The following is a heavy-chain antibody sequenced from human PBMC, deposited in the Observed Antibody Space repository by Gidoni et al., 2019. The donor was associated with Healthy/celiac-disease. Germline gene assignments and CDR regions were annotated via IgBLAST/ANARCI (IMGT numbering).Heavy chain of an antibody. V-gene: IGHV4-34*01. Sequence: QVQLQQWGAGLLKPSETLSLTCAVYGGSFSGYYWSWIRQPPGKGLEWIGEINHSGSTNYNPPLKSRATISVDTSKNQFSLKLSSVTAADTAVYYCARDKGLPIRWGQGTMVTVSS. J-gene: IGHJ3*01. CDR3: ARDKGLPIR. CDR2: INHSGST. CDR1: GGSFSGYY.